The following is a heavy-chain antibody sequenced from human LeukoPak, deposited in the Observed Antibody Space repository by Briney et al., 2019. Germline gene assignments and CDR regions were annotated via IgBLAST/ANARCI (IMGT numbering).Heavy chain of an antibody. CDR3: ASTLFGGGYCSSTSCYGDDAFDI. J-gene: IGHJ3*02. D-gene: IGHD2-2*01. CDR1: GGSFSGYY. CDR2: INHSGST. V-gene: IGHV4-34*01. Sequence: SETLSLTCAVYGGSFSGYYWSWIRQPPGKGLEWLGEINHSGSTNYNPSLKSRVTISVDTSKNQFSLKMSSVTAADTAVYYCASTLFGGGYCSSTSCYGDDAFDIWGQGTMVTVSS.